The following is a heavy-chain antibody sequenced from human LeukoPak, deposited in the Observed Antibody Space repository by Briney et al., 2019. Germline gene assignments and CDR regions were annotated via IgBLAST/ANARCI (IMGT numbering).Heavy chain of an antibody. J-gene: IGHJ4*02. Sequence: SQTLSLTCTVSGGSISSGDYYWSWIRQPPGKGLEWIGYIYYSGSTYYNPSLKCRVTISVDTPKNQFSLKLSSVTAADTAVYYCARAGVATWAYWGQGTLVTVSS. V-gene: IGHV4-30-4*08. CDR2: IYYSGST. CDR3: ARAGVATWAY. D-gene: IGHD5-12*01. CDR1: GGSISSGDYY.